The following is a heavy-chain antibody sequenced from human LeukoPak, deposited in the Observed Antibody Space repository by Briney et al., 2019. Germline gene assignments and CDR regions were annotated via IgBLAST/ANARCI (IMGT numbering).Heavy chain of an antibody. CDR2: ISSSSSYI. CDR3: ARDPDILTVAGVGMDV. Sequence: PGGSLRLSCAASGFTFSSYSMNWVRQAPGKGLEWVSSISSSSSYIYYADSVKGRFTISRDNAKNSLYLQMNSLRAEDTAVYYCARDPDILTVAGVGMDVWGQGTTVTVSS. V-gene: IGHV3-21*01. CDR1: GFTFSSYS. D-gene: IGHD3-9*01. J-gene: IGHJ6*02.